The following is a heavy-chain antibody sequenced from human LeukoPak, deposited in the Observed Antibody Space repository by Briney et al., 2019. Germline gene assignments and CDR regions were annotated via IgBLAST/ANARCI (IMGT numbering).Heavy chain of an antibody. CDR1: GGSISSGSYY. CDR2: IYTSGST. V-gene: IGHV4-61*02. CDR3: ARAVQLERPFDY. Sequence: PSETLSLTCTVSGGSISSGSYYWSWIRQPAGKGLEWIGRIYTSGSTNYNPSLKSRVTISVDTSKNQFSLKLSSVTAADTAVYYCARAVQLERPFDYWGQGALVTVSS. D-gene: IGHD1-1*01. J-gene: IGHJ4*02.